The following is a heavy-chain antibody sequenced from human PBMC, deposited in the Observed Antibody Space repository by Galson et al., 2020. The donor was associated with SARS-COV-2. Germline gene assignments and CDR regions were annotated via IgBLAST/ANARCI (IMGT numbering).Heavy chain of an antibody. D-gene: IGHD2-15*01. J-gene: IGHJ2*01. CDR2: IHPSGST. Sequence: SETLSFTCEVYGGSFSGYYWSWIRQPPGKGLEWIGEIHPSGSTDYNPSLRSRVTISIDTSKNQVSLKLNSVTAADTAVYFCARLMRRGYCSCGNFFHRDWYFVLWGRGTLVSVSS. V-gene: IGHV4-34*01. CDR3: ARLMRRGYCSCGNFFHRDWYFVL. CDR1: GGSFSGYY.